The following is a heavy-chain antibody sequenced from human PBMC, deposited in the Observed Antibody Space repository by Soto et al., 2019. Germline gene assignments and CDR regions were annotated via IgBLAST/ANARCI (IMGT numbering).Heavy chain of an antibody. J-gene: IGHJ5*02. D-gene: IGHD3-3*01. CDR2: ISYDGSNK. V-gene: IGHV3-30-3*01. Sequence: GGSLRLSCAASGFTFSSYAMHWVRQAPGKGLEWVAVISYDGSNKYYADSVKGRFTISRDNSKNTLYLQMNSLRAEDTAVYYCAKDSGGVTIFGVVIIPGWFDPWGQGTLVTVSS. CDR1: GFTFSSYA. CDR3: AKDSGGVTIFGVVIIPGWFDP.